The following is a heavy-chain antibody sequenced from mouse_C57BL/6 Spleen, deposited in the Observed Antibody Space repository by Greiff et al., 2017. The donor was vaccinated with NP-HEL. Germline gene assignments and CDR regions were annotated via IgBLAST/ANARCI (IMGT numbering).Heavy chain of an antibody. J-gene: IGHJ2*01. CDR1: GYTFTSYW. Sequence: QVQLQQPGAELVRPGSSVKLSCKASGYTFTSYWMSWVMQRPIQSLEWIGNIDPSDSETHYIQKFKDKATLTVDKSSSTAYMQRSSLTSEDSAVYYGARNPLDGYYFDNWGQGATRTVSS. D-gene: IGHD2-3*01. CDR3: ARNPLDGYYFDN. CDR2: IDPSDSET. V-gene: IGHV1-52*01.